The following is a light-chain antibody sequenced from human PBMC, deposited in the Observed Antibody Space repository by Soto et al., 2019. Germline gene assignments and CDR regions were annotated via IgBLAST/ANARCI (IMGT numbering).Light chain of an antibody. V-gene: IGKV1-39*01. CDR3: QQSYSTPPIT. Sequence: DIQMTQSPSSLSASVGDRVTITCRASQSISSYLNWYQQKPGKAPNLLIYAGSSLQSGVPSRLSGTGSGTDFTLTIISLQPEDFATYYCQQSYSTPPITFGQGTRLEIK. CDR1: QSISSY. J-gene: IGKJ5*01. CDR2: AGS.